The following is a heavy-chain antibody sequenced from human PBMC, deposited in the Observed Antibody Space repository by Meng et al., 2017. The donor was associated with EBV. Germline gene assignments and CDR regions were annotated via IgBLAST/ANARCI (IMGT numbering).Heavy chain of an antibody. V-gene: IGHV1-2*06. CDR1: GYTFPGYY. Sequence: QVQPVQSGAEVKKPGASVKVSCKASGYTFPGYYMHWVRQAPGQGLEWMGRINPNSGGTNYAQKFQGRVTMTRDTSISTAYMELSRLRSDDTAVYYCARVGIAVAGTGDYWGQGTLVTVSS. CDR3: ARVGIAVAGTGDY. CDR2: INPNSGGT. J-gene: IGHJ4*02. D-gene: IGHD6-19*01.